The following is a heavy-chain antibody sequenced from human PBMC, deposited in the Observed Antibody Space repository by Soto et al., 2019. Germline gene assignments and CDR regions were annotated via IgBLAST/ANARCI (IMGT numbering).Heavy chain of an antibody. Sequence: QVQLVQSGAEVKKPGASVKVSCKASGYTFTLYYMHWVRQAPGQGLEWMGWINLYSGDTNYAQKFQGWVTMTRDTSISTAYMELSNLKSDDTAVYYCTRGGVVTASDYWGQGTLVTVSS. V-gene: IGHV1-2*04. D-gene: IGHD2-21*02. J-gene: IGHJ4*02. CDR1: GYTFTLYY. CDR3: TRGGVVTASDY. CDR2: INLYSGDT.